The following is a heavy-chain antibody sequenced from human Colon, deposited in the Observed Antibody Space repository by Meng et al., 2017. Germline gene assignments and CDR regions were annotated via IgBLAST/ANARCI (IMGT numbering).Heavy chain of an antibody. CDR2: IYHSGST. Sequence: QLQMQDPGPGRVKPSGTLPPTCAVAGGSIGSSNWWSWVRPPPRKGLEWIGEIYHSGSTNYNPSLKSRVTISVDKSKNQFSLKLSSVTAADTAVYYCARNSAAGVDYWGQGTLVTVSS. J-gene: IGHJ4*02. V-gene: IGHV4-4*02. D-gene: IGHD6-13*01. CDR1: GGSIGSSNW. CDR3: ARNSAAGVDY.